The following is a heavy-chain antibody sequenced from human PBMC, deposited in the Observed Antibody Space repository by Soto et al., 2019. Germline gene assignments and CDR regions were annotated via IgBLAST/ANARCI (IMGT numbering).Heavy chain of an antibody. CDR1: GYTFTGYY. D-gene: IGHD6-6*01. J-gene: IGHJ6*02. Sequence: ASVKVSCKASGYTFTGYYMHWVRQAPGQGLEWMGWINPNSGGTNYAQKFQGRVTMTRDTSMSTAYMELSRLRSDDTAAYYCARDRTGRDNSSSRDYYYYYGMDVWGQGTTVTGSS. CDR3: ARDRTGRDNSSSRDYYYYYGMDV. CDR2: INPNSGGT. V-gene: IGHV1-2*02.